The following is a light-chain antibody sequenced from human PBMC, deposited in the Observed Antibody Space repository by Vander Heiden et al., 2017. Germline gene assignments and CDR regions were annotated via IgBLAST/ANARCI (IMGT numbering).Light chain of an antibody. CDR3: RQALQTPST. J-gene: IGKJ2*01. Sequence: DIVMTQSPLSLTVTPGEPASISCKSSQSLLHSNGYNYLDWYLQKPGQSPQLLIYLGSNRASGVPDRFSGSGSGTDFTLKISRVEAEDVGVYYCRQALQTPSTFGQGTKLEIK. CDR1: QSLLHSNGYNY. V-gene: IGKV2-28*01. CDR2: LGS.